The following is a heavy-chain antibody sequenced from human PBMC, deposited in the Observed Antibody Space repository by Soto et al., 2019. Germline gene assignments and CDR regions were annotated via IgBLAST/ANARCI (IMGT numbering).Heavy chain of an antibody. CDR3: AKISAYYYGSGSTLYFDY. CDR1: GFTFSSYA. J-gene: IGHJ4*02. Sequence: GGSLRLSCAASGFTFSSYAMSWVRQAPGKGLEWVSAISGSGGSTYYADSVKGRFTISRDNSKNTLYLQMNSLRAEDTAVYYCAKISAYYYGSGSTLYFDYWGQGTLVTVSS. CDR2: ISGSGGST. V-gene: IGHV3-23*01. D-gene: IGHD3-10*01.